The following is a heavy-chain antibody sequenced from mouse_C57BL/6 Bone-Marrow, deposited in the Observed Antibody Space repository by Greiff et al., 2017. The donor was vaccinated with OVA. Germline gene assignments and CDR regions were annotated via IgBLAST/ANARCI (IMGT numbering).Heavy chain of an antibody. V-gene: IGHV1-50*01. CDR3: ASAVFAY. Sequence: KESCKASGYTFPSYWMQWVKQRPGQGLEWIGEIDPSDSYTNYNQKFKGKATLTVDTSSSTAYMQLSSLTSEDSAVYYCASAVFAYWGQGTLVTVSA. J-gene: IGHJ3*01. CDR1: GYTFPSYW. CDR2: IDPSDSYT.